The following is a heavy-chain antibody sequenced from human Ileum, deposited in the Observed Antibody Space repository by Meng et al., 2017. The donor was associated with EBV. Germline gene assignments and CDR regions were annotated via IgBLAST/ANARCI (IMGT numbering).Heavy chain of an antibody. V-gene: IGHV4-34*01. CDR1: GGSFSGNY. J-gene: IGHJ4*02. CDR3: ARVSQSNVQWLLGDY. Sequence: QVQLQQWGAGLLKPSETLSLTCAAYGGSFSGNYWSWIRQPPGKGLEWIGEIDETGSTNYNPSLKSRVTIFMDTSKNQFSLKLNSVTAADTAVYYCARVSQSNVQWLLGDYWGQGTLVTVSS. D-gene: IGHD3-22*01. CDR2: IDETGST.